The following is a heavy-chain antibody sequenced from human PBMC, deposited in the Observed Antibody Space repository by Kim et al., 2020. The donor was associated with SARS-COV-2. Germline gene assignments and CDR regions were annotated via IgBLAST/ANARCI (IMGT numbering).Heavy chain of an antibody. V-gene: IGHV3-30*01. Sequence: DSVKGRFTISRDNSKNTLYLQMNSLRAEDTAVYYCARDLRRFGDERAFDIWGQGTMVTVSS. D-gene: IGHD3-10*01. CDR3: ARDLRRFGDERAFDI. J-gene: IGHJ3*02.